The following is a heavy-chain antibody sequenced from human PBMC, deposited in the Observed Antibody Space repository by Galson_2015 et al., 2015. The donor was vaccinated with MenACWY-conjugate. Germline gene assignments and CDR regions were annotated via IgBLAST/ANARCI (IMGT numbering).Heavy chain of an antibody. J-gene: IGHJ4*02. D-gene: IGHD2-21*01. CDR2: VSYDGNAK. CDR1: GFTFSNYA. V-gene: IGHV3-30*04. Sequence: SLRLSCAASGFTFSNYAMHWVRKAPGKGLEWVAVVSYDGNAKFYTDSVKGRFTISRDNSKNTLYLQMNSLRTEDTAVYYCVRDLLGVIANYYFDSWGQGTLVSVSS. CDR3: VRDLLGVIANYYFDS.